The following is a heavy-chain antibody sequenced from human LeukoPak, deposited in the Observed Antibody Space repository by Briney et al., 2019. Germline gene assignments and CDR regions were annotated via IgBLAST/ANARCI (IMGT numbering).Heavy chain of an antibody. CDR1: GFTVSSNY. CDR2: IYSGGST. CDR3: ARGTVRGVIVREGYYGMDV. D-gene: IGHD3-10*01. J-gene: IGHJ6*02. Sequence: GRSLRLSCAASGFTVSSNYMSWVRQAPGKGLEWVSVIYSGGSTYYADSVKGRFTISRDNSKNTLYLQMNSLRAEDTAVYYCARGTVRGVIVREGYYGMDVWGQGTTVTVSS. V-gene: IGHV3-66*01.